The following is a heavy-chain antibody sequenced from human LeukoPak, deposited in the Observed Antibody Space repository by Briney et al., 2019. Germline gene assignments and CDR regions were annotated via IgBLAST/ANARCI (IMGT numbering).Heavy chain of an antibody. CDR1: GGSISSGGYY. Sequence: SETLSLTCTVSGGSISSGGYYWSWIRQHPGKGLEWIGYIYYSGSTYYNPSLKSRVTISVDTSKNQFSLKLSSVTAADTAVYYCARADYDSSGYYYYYMDVWGKGTTVTVSS. D-gene: IGHD3-22*01. CDR3: ARADYDSSGYYYYYMDV. V-gene: IGHV4-31*03. J-gene: IGHJ6*03. CDR2: IYYSGST.